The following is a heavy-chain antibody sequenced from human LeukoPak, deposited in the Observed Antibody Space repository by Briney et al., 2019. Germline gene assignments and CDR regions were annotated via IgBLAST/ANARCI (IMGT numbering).Heavy chain of an antibody. V-gene: IGHV3-30*18. J-gene: IGHJ4*02. D-gene: IGHD6-13*01. Sequence: GGSLRLSCAASGFTFSSYGMHWVRQAPGKGLEWVAVISYDGNNRYSADSVEGRFTISRDNSKNTLYLQMNSLRAEDTAVYYCAKDQDIAAADYYFDYWGQGTLVTVSS. CDR1: GFTFSSYG. CDR2: ISYDGNNR. CDR3: AKDQDIAAADYYFDY.